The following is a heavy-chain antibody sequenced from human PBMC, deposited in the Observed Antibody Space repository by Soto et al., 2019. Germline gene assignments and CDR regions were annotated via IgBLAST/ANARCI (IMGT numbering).Heavy chain of an antibody. Sequence: ASVKVSCKASGYTSTSYGISWVRQAPGQGLEWMGWISAYNGNTNYAQKLQGRVTMTTDTSTSTAYMELRSLRSDDTAVYYCARDLLLVVPAAMESYYYYGMDXSGQGTTVTVSS. CDR2: ISAYNGNT. CDR1: GYTSTSYG. D-gene: IGHD2-2*01. CDR3: ARDLLLVVPAAMESYYYYGMDX. V-gene: IGHV1-18*01. J-gene: IGHJ6*02.